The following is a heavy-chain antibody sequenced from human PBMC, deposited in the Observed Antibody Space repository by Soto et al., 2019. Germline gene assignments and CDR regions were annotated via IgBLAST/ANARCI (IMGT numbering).Heavy chain of an antibody. D-gene: IGHD3-22*01. V-gene: IGHV4-61*01. CDR3: ARGWDDSCGYYGTRFDY. CDR2: IYYSGST. Sequence: QVQLQESGPGLVKPSETLSLTCTVSRGSVSSGSYYWSWIRQPPGKGLEWFGYIYYSGSTKYNPSLQRRVAIALDTSKNEFCLRLSSVVAAGTAVYYCARGWDDSCGYYGTRFDYWGQGTLVTASS. J-gene: IGHJ4*02. CDR1: RGSVSSGSYY.